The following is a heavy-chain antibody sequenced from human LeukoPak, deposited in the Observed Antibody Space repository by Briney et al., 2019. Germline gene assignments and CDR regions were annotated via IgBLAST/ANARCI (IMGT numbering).Heavy chain of an antibody. Sequence: SETLSLTCTVSGGSISSGSYYWSWIRQPAGKGLEWIGRIYTSGSTNYNPSLKSRVTISVDTSKNQFSLKLSSVTAADTAVYFCARQTRYTTSWPFDYWGQGILVTVSS. CDR1: GGSISSGSYY. V-gene: IGHV4-61*02. CDR3: ARQTRYTTSWPFDY. CDR2: IYTSGST. D-gene: IGHD6-13*01. J-gene: IGHJ4*02.